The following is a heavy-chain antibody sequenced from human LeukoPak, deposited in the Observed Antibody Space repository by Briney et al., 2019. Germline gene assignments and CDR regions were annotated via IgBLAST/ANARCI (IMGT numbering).Heavy chain of an antibody. J-gene: IGHJ4*02. V-gene: IGHV1-46*01. CDR1: GYTFSISY. CDR3: ATDRRSLDS. Sequence: ASVKVSCKASGYTFSISYIHWVRQAPGQGLEWMGIINLSGDTTNYAQKSQGRVTMTRDTSTSTVYMEVSSLRSEDTAVYYCATDRRSLDSWGQGTLVTVSS. CDR2: INLSGDTT.